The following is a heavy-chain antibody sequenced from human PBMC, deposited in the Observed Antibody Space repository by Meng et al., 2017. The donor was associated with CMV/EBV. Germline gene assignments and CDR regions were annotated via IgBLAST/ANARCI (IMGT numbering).Heavy chain of an antibody. V-gene: IGHV3-30*02. J-gene: IGHJ3*02. Sequence: GESLKISCAASGFTFSSYGMHWVRQAPGKGLEWVAFIRYDGSNKYYVDSVKGRFTISRDNSKNTLYLPMNSLRVEDTAVYYCARSSWEPASDAFDIWGQGTMVTVSS. D-gene: IGHD1-26*01. CDR1: GFTFSSYG. CDR2: IRYDGSNK. CDR3: ARSSWEPASDAFDI.